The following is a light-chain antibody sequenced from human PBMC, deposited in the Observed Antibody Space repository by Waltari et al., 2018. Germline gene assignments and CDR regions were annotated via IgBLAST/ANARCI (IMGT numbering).Light chain of an antibody. CDR3: CSHAGSSTVV. V-gene: IGLV2-23*02. CDR2: EVS. J-gene: IGLJ2*01. Sequence: QSALTQPASVSGSPGQSITISCPGTSSDVWSHNLFSWYHQLPGKAPKLMIYEVSKRPSGVSNRFSGSKSGNTASLTISGLQAEDEADYYCCSHAGSSTVVFGGGTKLTVL. CDR1: SSDVWSHNL.